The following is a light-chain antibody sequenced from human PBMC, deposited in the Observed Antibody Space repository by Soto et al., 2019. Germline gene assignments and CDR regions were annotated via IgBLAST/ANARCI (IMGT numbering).Light chain of an antibody. CDR1: QSVDTK. CDR2: GAS. V-gene: IGKV3-15*01. CDR3: QQYNNWYT. J-gene: IGKJ2*01. Sequence: ETVMTQSPATLSVSPGERATLYCRASQSVDTKLAWYQHKPGQAPRLLIYGASTRATGIPARFSGSGSGTEFTLTISSLQSEDFAVYFCQQYNNWYTYGQGTKLEIK.